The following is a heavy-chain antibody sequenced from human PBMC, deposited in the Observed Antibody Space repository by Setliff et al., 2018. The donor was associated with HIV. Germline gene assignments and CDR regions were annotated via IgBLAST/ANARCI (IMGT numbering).Heavy chain of an antibody. CDR1: GYTFTNYY. J-gene: IGHJ4*02. CDR2: INPSGGST. V-gene: IGHV1-46*01. Sequence: GASVKVSCKASGYTFTNYYIHWVRQAPGQGLEWMGIINPSGGSTNYAQKFQGRVTMTSDTSTSTVYMELSSLRSEDTAVYYCARVDMGYYYDSSGYSHFDHWGQGTLVTVSS. CDR3: ARVDMGYYYDSSGYSHFDH. D-gene: IGHD3-22*01.